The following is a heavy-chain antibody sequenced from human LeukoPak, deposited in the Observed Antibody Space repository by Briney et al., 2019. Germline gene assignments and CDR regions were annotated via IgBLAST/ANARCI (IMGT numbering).Heavy chain of an antibody. Sequence: ASVKVSCKASGDTFSSYKISWVRQAPGEGLEWMGGIIPMFGSADYSQKFQGRVTITADESTGTAYMELSSLTSEDTAMYYCASLKKPATYYDSPGHYYWGQGTLVTVSS. CDR3: ASLKKPATYYDSPGHYY. D-gene: IGHD3-22*01. CDR2: IIPMFGSA. J-gene: IGHJ4*02. CDR1: GDTFSSYK. V-gene: IGHV1-69*13.